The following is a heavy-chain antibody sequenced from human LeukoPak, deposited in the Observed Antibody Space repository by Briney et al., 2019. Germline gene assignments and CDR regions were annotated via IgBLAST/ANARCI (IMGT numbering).Heavy chain of an antibody. CDR1: GYTFTSYG. D-gene: IGHD2-2*01. Sequence: ASVKVSFKASGYTFTSYGISWVRQAPGQGLEWMGWISAYNGNTNYAQKLQGRVTMTTDTSTSTAYMELRSLRSDDTAVYYCARVRRGDCSSTSCYERNWFDPWGQGTLVTVSP. V-gene: IGHV1-18*01. CDR3: ARVRRGDCSSTSCYERNWFDP. CDR2: ISAYNGNT. J-gene: IGHJ5*02.